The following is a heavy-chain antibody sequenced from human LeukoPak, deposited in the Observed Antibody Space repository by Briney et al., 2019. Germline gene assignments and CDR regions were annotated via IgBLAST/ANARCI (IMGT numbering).Heavy chain of an antibody. CDR3: ARGRGEMATIKGCAFDI. Sequence: SSVNVSCKASGGPFSSYTINWVRLVPGQGLEWMGRIFPIIDMANYAQMIHGRVTIIADKSTNTAYMELSSLRPEDTAVYYCARGRGEMATIKGCAFDIWGQGTMVTVSS. V-gene: IGHV1-69*02. CDR2: IFPIIDMA. CDR1: GGPFSSYT. J-gene: IGHJ3*02. D-gene: IGHD5-24*01.